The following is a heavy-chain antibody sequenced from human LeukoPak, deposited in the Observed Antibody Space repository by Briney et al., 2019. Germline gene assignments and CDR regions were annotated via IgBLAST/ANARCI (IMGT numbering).Heavy chain of an antibody. V-gene: IGHV4-61*02. D-gene: IGHD3-9*01. J-gene: IGHJ3*02. CDR2: IYTSGST. CDR1: GGSISSGSYY. Sequence: SQTLSLTCTVSGGSISSGSYYWSWIRQPAGKGLEWIGRIYTSGSTNYNPSPRSRVTISVDTSKNQFSLKLSSVTAADTAVYYCARGRAYYDILTGYYMHDAFDIWGQGTMVTVSS. CDR3: ARGRAYYDILTGYYMHDAFDI.